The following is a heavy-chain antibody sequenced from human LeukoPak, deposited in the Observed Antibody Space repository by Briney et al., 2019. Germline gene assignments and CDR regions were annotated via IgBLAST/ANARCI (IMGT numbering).Heavy chain of an antibody. Sequence: GRSLRLSCAASGFTLSIYGMHWVRRAPGKGLEWVAATWYDGSNSYYAESVKGRFTISRDNSKNTLYLQMNSLRAEDTAVYYCARATGISTSTPAFDYWGQGTLVTVSS. D-gene: IGHD2-2*01. J-gene: IGHJ4*02. CDR3: ARATGISTSTPAFDY. CDR1: GFTLSIYG. V-gene: IGHV3-33*01. CDR2: TWYDGSNS.